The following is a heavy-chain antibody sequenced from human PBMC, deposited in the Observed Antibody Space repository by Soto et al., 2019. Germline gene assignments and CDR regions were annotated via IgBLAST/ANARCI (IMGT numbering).Heavy chain of an antibody. Sequence: QITLKESGPTLVKSTQTLTLTCTFSGFSLSTSGVGVGWIRQPPGKALEWLALIYWDDDKRYSPSQKSRLTIPKDTSKNHVVLTMTNMDPVDTATYYCALRGYCSGDSCYSAWGQGILVTVSS. V-gene: IGHV2-5*02. D-gene: IGHD2-15*01. CDR2: IYWDDDK. J-gene: IGHJ5*02. CDR1: GFSLSTSGVG. CDR3: ALRGYCSGDSCYSA.